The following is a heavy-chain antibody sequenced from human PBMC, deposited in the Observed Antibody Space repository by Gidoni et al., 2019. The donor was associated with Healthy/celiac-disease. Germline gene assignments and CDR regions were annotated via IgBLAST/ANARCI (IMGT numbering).Heavy chain of an antibody. D-gene: IGHD3-10*01. CDR2: INPNRGGT. CDR1: GYTFTGYY. J-gene: IGHJ4*02. CDR3: ARPSSGSYYSEDPDY. Sequence: QVQLVLSGAAVKKPGPSVKVSCTASGYTFTGYYMHWVRQAPGQGLEWMGWINPNRGGTNYAQKFQGRVTMTRDTSISTAYMELSRLRSDDTAVYYCARPSSGSYYSEDPDYWGQGTLVTVSS. V-gene: IGHV1-2*02.